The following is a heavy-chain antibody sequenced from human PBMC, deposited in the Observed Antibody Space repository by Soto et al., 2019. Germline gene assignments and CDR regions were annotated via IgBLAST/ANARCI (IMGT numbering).Heavy chain of an antibody. Sequence: YQTLSHTCSLSRGAVISGGYSWSWSRQPPGKGREWIGFSSPSGSPAYNPGRESRVAISVDRSNNQISLEISSVTDADPAVSSCRRGVLGWGPGPGVTV. D-gene: IGHD3-10*01. CDR3: RRGVLG. J-gene: IGHJ4*02. CDR1: RGAVISGGYS. V-gene: IGHV4-30-2*02. CDR2: SSPSGSP.